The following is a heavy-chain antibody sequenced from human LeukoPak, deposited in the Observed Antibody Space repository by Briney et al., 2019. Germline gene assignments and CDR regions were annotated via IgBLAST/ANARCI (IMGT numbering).Heavy chain of an antibody. J-gene: IGHJ4*02. Sequence: ASVKVSCKASGYTFTSYYMHWVRQAAGQGLEWMGIINPSGGSTSYAQKFQGRVTMTRDTSTSTVYMELSSLKSEDTAVYYCASGQLRIAAAGTQGLPTHWGQGTLVTVSS. V-gene: IGHV1-46*01. D-gene: IGHD6-13*01. CDR3: ASGQLRIAAAGTQGLPTH. CDR1: GYTFTSYY. CDR2: INPSGGST.